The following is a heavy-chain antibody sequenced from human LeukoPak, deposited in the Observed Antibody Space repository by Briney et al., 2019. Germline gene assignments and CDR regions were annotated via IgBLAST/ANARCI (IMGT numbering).Heavy chain of an antibody. Sequence: GGSLRLSCAASGFTFSSYAMHWVRQAPGKGLEWVAVISYDGSNKYYADSVKGRFTISRDNSKNTLYLQMNSLRAEDTAVYYCARVRIVATFQNSVDTAMQSDYWGQGTLVTVSS. CDR1: GFTFSSYA. V-gene: IGHV3-30*04. J-gene: IGHJ4*02. CDR2: ISYDGSNK. CDR3: ARVRIVATFQNSVDTAMQSDY. D-gene: IGHD5-18*01.